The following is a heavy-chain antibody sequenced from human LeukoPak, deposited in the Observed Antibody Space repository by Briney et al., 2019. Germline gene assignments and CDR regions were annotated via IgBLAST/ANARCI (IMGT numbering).Heavy chain of an antibody. D-gene: IGHD4-17*01. CDR1: GFTFCSYS. J-gene: IGHJ4*02. CDR2: ISSSSSTI. CDR3: AKTLHYGHFGKFDS. V-gene: IGHV3-48*01. Sequence: GGSLRLSCAASGFTFCSYSMNWVRQAPGKGLEWVSYISSSSSTIYYADSVKGRFTISRDNAKNSLYLQMNSLRAEDTAVYYCAKTLHYGHFGKFDSWGQGTLVTVSS.